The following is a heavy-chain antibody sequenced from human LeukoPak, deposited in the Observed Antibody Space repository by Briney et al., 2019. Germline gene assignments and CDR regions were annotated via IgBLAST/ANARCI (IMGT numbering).Heavy chain of an antibody. CDR2: IYHSGST. CDR1: GGSISRGGYS. Sequence: PSQTLSLTCAVSGGSISRGGYSWSWIRQPPGKGLEWIGYIYHSGSTNYNPSLKSRVTISVDTSKNQFSLKLSSVTAADTAVYYCARGVGYYWSNEPYYFDYWGQGTLVTVSS. V-gene: IGHV4-30-2*01. CDR3: ARGVGYYWSNEPYYFDY. D-gene: IGHD3-22*01. J-gene: IGHJ4*02.